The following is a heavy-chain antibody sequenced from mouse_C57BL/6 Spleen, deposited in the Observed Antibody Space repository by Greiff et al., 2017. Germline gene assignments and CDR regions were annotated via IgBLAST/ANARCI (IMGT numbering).Heavy chain of an antibody. D-gene: IGHD1-1*01. CDR3: TRGYYGSNLFAY. V-gene: IGHV14-1*01. CDR1: GFNIKDYY. J-gene: IGHJ3*01. CDR2: IDPEDGDT. Sequence: VQLKESGAELVRPGASVKLSCTASGFNIKDYYMHWVKQRPEQGLEWIGRIDPEDGDTEYAPKFQGKATMTADTSSNTAYLQLSSLTSEDTAVYYCTRGYYGSNLFAYWGQGTLVTVSA.